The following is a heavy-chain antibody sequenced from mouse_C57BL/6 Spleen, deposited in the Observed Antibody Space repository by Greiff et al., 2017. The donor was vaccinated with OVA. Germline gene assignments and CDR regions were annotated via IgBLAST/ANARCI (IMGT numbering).Heavy chain of an antibody. CDR2: IDPSDSYT. CDR3: ARSTYYYGSPYAMDY. CDR1: GYTFTSYW. D-gene: IGHD1-1*01. J-gene: IGHJ4*01. V-gene: IGHV1-50*01. Sequence: VKLQQPGAELVKPGASVKLSCKASGYTFTSYWMQWVKQRPGQGLEWIGEIDPSDSYTNYNQKFKGKATLTVDTSSSTAYMQLSSLTSEDSAVYYCARSTYYYGSPYAMDYWGQGTSVTVSS.